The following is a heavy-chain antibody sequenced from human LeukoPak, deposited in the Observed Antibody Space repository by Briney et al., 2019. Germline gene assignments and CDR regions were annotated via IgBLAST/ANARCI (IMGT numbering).Heavy chain of an antibody. J-gene: IGHJ4*02. CDR3: ARDVWFGERNFDY. D-gene: IGHD3-10*01. V-gene: IGHV1-18*01. Sequence: ASVKVSCKASGYTFKSYGISWVRQAPGQGLEWMGWISAYNGNTNYAQKLQGRVTMTTDTSTSTASMELRSLRSDDTAVYYCARDVWFGERNFDYWGQRTLVTVSS. CDR1: GYTFKSYG. CDR2: ISAYNGNT.